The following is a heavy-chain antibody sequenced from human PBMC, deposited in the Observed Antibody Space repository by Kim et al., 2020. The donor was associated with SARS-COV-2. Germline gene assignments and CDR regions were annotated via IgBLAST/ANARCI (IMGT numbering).Heavy chain of an antibody. V-gene: IGHV3-20*03. Sequence: DSGKGRFTISRDNAKNSLYVKMNSLRAEDTALYYCARDIRPAAAGTNDYGGQGTLVTVSS. CDR3: ARDIRPAAAGTNDY. J-gene: IGHJ4*02. D-gene: IGHD6-13*01.